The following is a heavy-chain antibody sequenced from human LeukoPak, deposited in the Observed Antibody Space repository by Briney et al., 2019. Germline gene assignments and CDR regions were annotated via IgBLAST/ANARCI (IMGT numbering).Heavy chain of an antibody. CDR2: IYHSGST. Sequence: PSETLSLTCAVSGYSISSGYYWGWIRQPPGKGLEWIGTIYHSGSTYYNPSLKSRVTISVDTSKNQFSLKLTSVTAANTAVYYCARVRGYCSSTICYRYYFDYWGQGTLVTVSS. V-gene: IGHV4-38-2*01. D-gene: IGHD2-2*01. J-gene: IGHJ4*02. CDR1: GYSISSGYY. CDR3: ARVRGYCSSTICYRYYFDY.